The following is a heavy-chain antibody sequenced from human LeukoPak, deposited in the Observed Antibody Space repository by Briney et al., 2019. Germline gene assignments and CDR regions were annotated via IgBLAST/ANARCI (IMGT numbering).Heavy chain of an antibody. D-gene: IGHD3-10*01. CDR3: ATVGIYYGSGSYRH. V-gene: IGHV1-24*01. CDR2: FDPEDGET. CDR1: GYTLTELS. J-gene: IGHJ4*02. Sequence: ASVKVSCKVSGYTLTELSMHWVRQAPGKGLEWMGGFDPEDGETIHAQKFQGRVTMTEDTSTDTAYMELSSLRSEDTAVYYCATVGIYYGSGSYRHWGQGTLVTVSS.